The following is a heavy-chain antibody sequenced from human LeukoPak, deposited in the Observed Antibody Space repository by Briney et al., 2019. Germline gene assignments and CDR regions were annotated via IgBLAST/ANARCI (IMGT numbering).Heavy chain of an antibody. D-gene: IGHD3-3*01. V-gene: IGHV1-46*01. J-gene: IGHJ6*02. CDR2: INPSGGST. Sequence: ASVKVSCKASGYTLTSYYLHWVRQAPGQGLEWMAIINPSGGSTSHAQKFQGRVTMTRDTSASTVYMELSSLRSEDTAVYYCARDRITIFGTYGMDVWGQGTTVTVSS. CDR1: GYTLTSYY. CDR3: ARDRITIFGTYGMDV.